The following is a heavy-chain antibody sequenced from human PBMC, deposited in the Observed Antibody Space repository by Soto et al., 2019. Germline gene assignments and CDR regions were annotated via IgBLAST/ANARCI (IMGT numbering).Heavy chain of an antibody. CDR1: GLSFSTYA. CDR2: ISYDGSNK. CDR3: ARDRTFDY. J-gene: IGHJ4*02. V-gene: IGHV3-30-3*01. Sequence: GGSLRLSCAASGLSFSTYAMHWVRQAPGKGLEWVAVISYDGSNKYYADSVKGRFTISRDNPKNTLYLQMNSLRAEDTAVYYCARDRTFDYWGQGTLVTVSS.